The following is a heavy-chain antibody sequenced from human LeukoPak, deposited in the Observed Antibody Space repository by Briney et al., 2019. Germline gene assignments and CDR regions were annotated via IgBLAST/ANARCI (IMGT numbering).Heavy chain of an antibody. J-gene: IGHJ6*03. CDR2: ISSSSSYI. Sequence: GGSLRLSCAASGFTFSSYSMNWVRQAPGKGLEWVSSISSSSSYIYYADSVKGRFTISRDNAKNSLYLQMNSLGAEDTAVYYCARDFLTIFGVVNYYYYMDVWGKGTTVTVSS. CDR1: GFTFSSYS. D-gene: IGHD3-3*01. CDR3: ARDFLTIFGVVNYYYYMDV. V-gene: IGHV3-21*01.